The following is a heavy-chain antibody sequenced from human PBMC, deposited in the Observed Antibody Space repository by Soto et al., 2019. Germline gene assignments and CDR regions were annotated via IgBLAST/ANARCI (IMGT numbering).Heavy chain of an antibody. CDR2: IDPNSGNT. D-gene: IGHD3-22*01. Sequence: ASVKVSCKVSGYTLTRLYINWVRQAPGQGLEWMGGIDPNSGNTGYAQKFQGRVTMTKDTSTSTAYMELSSLRSEDTAVYYCASDRHEGVVDSWGQ. V-gene: IGHV1-8*01. J-gene: IGHJ5*01. CDR3: ASDRHEGVVDS. CDR1: GYTLTRLY.